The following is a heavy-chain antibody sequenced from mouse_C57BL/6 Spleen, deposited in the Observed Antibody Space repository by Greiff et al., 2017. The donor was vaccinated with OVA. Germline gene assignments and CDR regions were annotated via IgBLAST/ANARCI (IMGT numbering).Heavy chain of an antibody. J-gene: IGHJ1*03. CDR3: TREPYYYGSSYGYFDV. V-gene: IGHV5-9-1*02. CDR1: GFTFSSYA. D-gene: IGHD1-1*01. CDR2: ISSGGDYI. Sequence: EVQLVESGEGLVKPGGSLKLSCAASGFTFSSYAMSWVRQTPEKRLEWVAYISSGGDYIYYADTVKGRFTISRDNARNTLYLQMSSLKSEDTAMYYCTREPYYYGSSYGYFDVWGTGTTVTVSS.